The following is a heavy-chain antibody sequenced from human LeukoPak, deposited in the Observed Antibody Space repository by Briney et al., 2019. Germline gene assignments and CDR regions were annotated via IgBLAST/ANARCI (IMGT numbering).Heavy chain of an antibody. Sequence: ASVKVSCKASGYTFTSYGISWVRQAPGQGLEWMGWIIAYNGNTNYAQKLQGRVTMTTDTSTSTAYMELRRLRSDDTAVYYCARDLGYSSGWPFDYWGQGTLVTVSS. J-gene: IGHJ4*02. D-gene: IGHD6-19*01. CDR1: GYTFTSYG. CDR2: IIAYNGNT. CDR3: ARDLGYSSGWPFDY. V-gene: IGHV1-18*01.